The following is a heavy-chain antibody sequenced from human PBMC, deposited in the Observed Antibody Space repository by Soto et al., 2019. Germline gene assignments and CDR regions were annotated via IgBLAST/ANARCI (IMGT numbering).Heavy chain of an antibody. Sequence: GXSVKVSCNASFYTFTSYGISWVRQAPGQGLEWMGWISAYNGNTNYAQKLQGRVTMTTDTSTSTAYMELRSLRSDDTAVYYCARAHTRKYYDFWSGFLEYGMDVWGQGTTVTVSS. J-gene: IGHJ6*02. V-gene: IGHV1-18*01. D-gene: IGHD3-3*01. CDR1: FYTFTSYG. CDR2: ISAYNGNT. CDR3: ARAHTRKYYDFWSGFLEYGMDV.